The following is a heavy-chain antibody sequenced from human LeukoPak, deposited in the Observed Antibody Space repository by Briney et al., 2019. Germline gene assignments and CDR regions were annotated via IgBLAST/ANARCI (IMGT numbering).Heavy chain of an antibody. V-gene: IGHV3-23*01. J-gene: IGHJ4*02. D-gene: IGHD2-21*01. Sequence: GGSLRLSCAASGFTFSTYAMNWVRQAPGKGLGWVSGISGSGGSTYYADSVKGRFTISRDNSKNTLSLQMNSLRAEDTAVYFCAKEAPNIVVVIAPFDYWGQGTLVTVSS. CDR1: GFTFSTYA. CDR3: AKEAPNIVVVIAPFDY. CDR2: ISGSGGST.